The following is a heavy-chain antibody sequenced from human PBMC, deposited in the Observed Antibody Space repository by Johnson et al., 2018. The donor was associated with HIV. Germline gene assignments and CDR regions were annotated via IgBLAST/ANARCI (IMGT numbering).Heavy chain of an antibody. CDR1: GFTFSRYA. V-gene: IGHV3-30*04. CDR2: ISYAGSNN. CDR3: ARDYRYGGNSAFDI. Sequence: QVQLVESGGGVVQPGRSLRLSCAASGFTFSRYAMHWVRQAPAQGLEWVAVISYAGSNNYSADSVQGRFTISRDNSKNTLYLQMNSLRAEDTAVYYCARDYRYGGNSAFDIWGQGTMVTVSS. D-gene: IGHD4-23*01. J-gene: IGHJ3*02.